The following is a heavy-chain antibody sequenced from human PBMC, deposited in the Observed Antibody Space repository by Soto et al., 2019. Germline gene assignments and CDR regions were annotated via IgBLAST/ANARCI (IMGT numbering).Heavy chain of an antibody. Sequence: QVQLQESGPGLVKPSQTLSLTCTVSGGSISSGTYYWTWVRQRPGEVLEWSGFISHSGRTYYNPSLKGRADISVDTSENQFSLRLSSVTAADTAVYFCARDSDYCTGGSCYGNFDFWGQGTLVTVSS. J-gene: IGHJ4*02. D-gene: IGHD2-15*01. V-gene: IGHV4-31*03. CDR2: ISHSGRT. CDR1: GGSISSGTYY. CDR3: ARDSDYCTGGSCYGNFDF.